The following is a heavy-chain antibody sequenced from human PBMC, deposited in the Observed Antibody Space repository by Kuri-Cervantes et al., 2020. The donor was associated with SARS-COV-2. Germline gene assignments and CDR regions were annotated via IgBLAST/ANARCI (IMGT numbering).Heavy chain of an antibody. V-gene: IGHV3-23*01. CDR3: AKDGLRGGGWFDP. CDR1: GFTFSSYA. J-gene: IGHJ5*02. CDR2: ISGSGGST. D-gene: IGHD3-10*01. Sequence: LSLTCAASGFTFSSYAMSWVRQAPGKGLEWVSAISGSGGSTYYADSVKGRFTISRDNSKNTLYLQMNSLRAEDTAVYYCAKDGLRGGGWFDPWGQGTRVTVSS.